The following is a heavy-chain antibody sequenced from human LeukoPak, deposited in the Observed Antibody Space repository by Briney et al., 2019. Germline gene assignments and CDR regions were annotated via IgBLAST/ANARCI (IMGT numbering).Heavy chain of an antibody. CDR2: IYYSGST. CDR1: GGSISSNNYY. Sequence: SETLSLTCTVSGGSISSNNYYWGWIRQPPGKGLEWIGSIYYSGSTYYNPSLKSRVTISVDTSKNQFSLKLSSVTAADTAVYYCARSYYYDSSGYYPIVYYFDYWGQGTLVTVSS. V-gene: IGHV4-39*01. CDR3: ARSYYYDSSGYYPIVYYFDY. J-gene: IGHJ4*02. D-gene: IGHD3-22*01.